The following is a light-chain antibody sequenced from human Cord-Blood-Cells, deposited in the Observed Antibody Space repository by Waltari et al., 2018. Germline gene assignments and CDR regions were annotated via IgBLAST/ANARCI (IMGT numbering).Light chain of an antibody. V-gene: IGKV1-5*01. CDR3: QQYNSYIFT. Sequence: DIQMTQSPSTLSASVGDRVTITCRASQSISSWLAWYQQKPGKAPKLLIYDASSLESGVPSRFSGSGSGTEFTLTINSLQPDDFATYYCQQYNSYIFTFGPGTKVDIK. CDR1: QSISSW. J-gene: IGKJ3*01. CDR2: DAS.